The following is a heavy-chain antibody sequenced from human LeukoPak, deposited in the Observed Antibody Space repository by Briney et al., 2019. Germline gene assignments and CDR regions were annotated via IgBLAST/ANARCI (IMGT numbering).Heavy chain of an antibody. CDR3: ASSQKWFIQLSFDY. CDR1: GGTFSSYA. D-gene: IGHD5-18*01. CDR2: IIPIFGTA. V-gene: IGHV1-69*05. J-gene: IGHJ4*02. Sequence: SVKVSCKASGGTFSSYAISWVRQAPGQGLEWMGRIIPIFGTANYAQKFQGRVTITTDESTSTAYMELSSLRSEDTAVHYCASSQKWFIQLSFDYWGQGTLVTVSS.